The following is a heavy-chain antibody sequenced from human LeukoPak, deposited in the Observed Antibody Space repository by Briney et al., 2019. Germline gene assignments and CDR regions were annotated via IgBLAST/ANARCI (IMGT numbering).Heavy chain of an antibody. CDR2: ISSSGSTI. J-gene: IGHJ4*02. CDR1: GFTFSSYE. CDR3: ARVVAVADYYFDY. V-gene: IGHV3-48*03. Sequence: GGSLRLSCAASGFTFSSYEMNWVRQAPGKGLEWVSYISSSGSTIYYADSVKGRFTISRDNAKNSLYLQMNSLRAEDTAVYYCARVVAVADYYFDYWGQGTLVTVSS. D-gene: IGHD6-19*01.